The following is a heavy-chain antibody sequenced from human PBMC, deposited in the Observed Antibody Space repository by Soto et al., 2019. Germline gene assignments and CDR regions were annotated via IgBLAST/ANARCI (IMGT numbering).Heavy chain of an antibody. Sequence: PSETLSLTCAVYGGSFSGYYWSWIRQPPGKGLEWIGEINHSGSTNYNPSLKSRVTISVDTSKNQFSLKLSSVTAADTAVYYCAMTARYYYDSSGRGGVYYYGMDVWGQGTTVTVSS. V-gene: IGHV4-34*01. CDR3: AMTARYYYDSSGRGGVYYYGMDV. J-gene: IGHJ6*02. CDR2: INHSGST. D-gene: IGHD3-22*01. CDR1: GGSFSGYY.